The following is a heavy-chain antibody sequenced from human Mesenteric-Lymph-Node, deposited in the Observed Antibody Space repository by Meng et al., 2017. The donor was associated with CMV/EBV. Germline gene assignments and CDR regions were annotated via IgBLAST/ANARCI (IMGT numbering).Heavy chain of an antibody. CDR1: GFTFSDYY. CDR2: ISSSGSTK. D-gene: IGHD6-13*01. J-gene: IGHJ4*02. Sequence: GGSLRLSCAASGFTFSDYYMSWIRQAPGKGLEWVSYISSSGSTKYYADSVKGRFTISRDNSKNTLYLQMNSLRAEDTAVYYCAKGAPEYSSSWYYFDYWGQGTLVTVSS. V-gene: IGHV3-11*01. CDR3: AKGAPEYSSSWYYFDY.